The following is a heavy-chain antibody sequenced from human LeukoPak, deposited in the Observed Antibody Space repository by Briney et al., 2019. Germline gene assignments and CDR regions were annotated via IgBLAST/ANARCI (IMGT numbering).Heavy chain of an antibody. J-gene: IGHJ6*03. V-gene: IGHV4-34*01. D-gene: IGHD3-3*01. CDR3: ARRPHYDFWSGYRATAYYYYMDV. Sequence: PSETLSLTCAVYGGSFSGYYWSWLRQPPGKGLEWIGEINHSGSTNYNPSLKSRVTISVDTSKSQFSLKLSSVTAADTAVYYCARRPHYDFWSGYRATAYYYYMDVWGKGTTVTVSS. CDR1: GGSFSGYY. CDR2: INHSGST.